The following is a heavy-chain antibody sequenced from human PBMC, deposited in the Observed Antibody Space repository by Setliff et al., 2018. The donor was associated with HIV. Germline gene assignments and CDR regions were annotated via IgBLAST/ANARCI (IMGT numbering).Heavy chain of an antibody. CDR3: ARGQWDLKIIDS. Sequence: GGSLRLSCAASGFTVSSNYMNWVRQAPGKGLEWVSIIYSGGTTYYADSVKGRFTISRDNTKNTLSLQMNSLRAEDTAVYYCARGQWDLKIIDSWGQGTLVTVSS. D-gene: IGHD1-26*01. V-gene: IGHV3-66*02. CDR2: IYSGGTT. CDR1: GFTVSSNY. J-gene: IGHJ4*02.